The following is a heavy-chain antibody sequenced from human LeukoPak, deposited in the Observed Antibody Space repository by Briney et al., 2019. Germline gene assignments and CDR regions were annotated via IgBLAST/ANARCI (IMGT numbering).Heavy chain of an antibody. CDR3: ARDMSPGGFDI. J-gene: IGHJ3*02. CDR2: INPSGGST. CDR1: GYTFARYY. V-gene: IGHV1-46*01. Sequence: ASVKVSCKASGYTFARYYMHWVRQAPGQGLEWMGIINPSGGSTTYAQKFQGRVTMTRNTSISTAYMELSSLRSEDTAVYYCARDMSPGGFDIWGQGTMVTVSS. D-gene: IGHD3-10*01.